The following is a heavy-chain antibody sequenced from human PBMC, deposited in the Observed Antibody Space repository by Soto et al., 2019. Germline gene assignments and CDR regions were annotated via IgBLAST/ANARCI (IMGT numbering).Heavy chain of an antibody. CDR1: GGSISSGDYY. D-gene: IGHD6-13*01. CDR2: IYYSGST. CDR3: ASRHSSPYFDY. J-gene: IGHJ4*02. Sequence: QVQLQESGPGLVKPSQTLSLTCTVSGGSISSGDYYWSWIRQPPGKGLEWIGSIYYSGSTYYNPSLKSRVTSAVDPSKNQFSLKLNSVTAADTAVYYCASRHSSPYFDYWGQGTLVTVSS. V-gene: IGHV4-30-4*01.